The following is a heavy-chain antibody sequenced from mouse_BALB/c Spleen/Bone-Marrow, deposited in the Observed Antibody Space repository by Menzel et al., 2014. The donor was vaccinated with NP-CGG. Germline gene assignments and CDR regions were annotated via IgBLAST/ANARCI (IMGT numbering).Heavy chain of an antibody. CDR1: GFTFSTYA. Sequence: EVQGVESGGGLAKPGGSLQLSCAASGFTFSTYAMSWVRQTPEKRLEWVATISSSGSYTYYPDSVKGRFTISRDNARNTLYLQMSSLRSEDTALYYCARLGNWYFDVWGAGTTVTVSS. D-gene: IGHD1-1*02. V-gene: IGHV5-9*02. CDR2: ISSSGSYT. J-gene: IGHJ1*01. CDR3: ARLGNWYFDV.